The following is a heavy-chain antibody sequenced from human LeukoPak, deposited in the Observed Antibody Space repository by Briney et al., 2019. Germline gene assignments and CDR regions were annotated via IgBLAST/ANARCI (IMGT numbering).Heavy chain of an antibody. CDR3: LKYCYGSGANFDY. D-gene: IGHD3-10*01. CDR1: GYTFTSYG. V-gene: IGHV3-30*02. Sequence: SCKASGYTFTSYGMHWVRQAPGKGLEWVAFIRYDGSNKYYADSVKGRFTISRDNSKNTLYLQMNSLRAEDTAVYYCLKYCYGSGANFDYWGQGTLVTVSS. CDR2: IRYDGSNK. J-gene: IGHJ4*02.